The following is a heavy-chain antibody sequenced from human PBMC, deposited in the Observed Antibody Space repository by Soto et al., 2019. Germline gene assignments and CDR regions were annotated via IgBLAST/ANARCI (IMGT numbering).Heavy chain of an antibody. CDR3: ANGRATYGLLTHDY. CDR1: GFSFRNYA. CDR2: LTGSSSNI. D-gene: IGHD3-10*01. V-gene: IGHV3-23*01. Sequence: GSLRLSCAASGFSFRNYAMSWVRQAPGKGLEWISTLTGSSSNIYYADSVKGRFAISRDNSRNTLYLQMNSLTAEDTAVYYCANGRATYGLLTHDYWGQGTLVTVPQ. J-gene: IGHJ4*02.